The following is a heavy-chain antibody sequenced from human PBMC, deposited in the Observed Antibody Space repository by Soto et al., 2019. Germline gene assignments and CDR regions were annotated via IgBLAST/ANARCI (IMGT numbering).Heavy chain of an antibody. CDR2: IRYDATYK. D-gene: IGHD4-17*01. J-gene: IGHJ3*01. V-gene: IGHV3-33*01. CDR3: ARFNGDDYSGAFDV. Sequence: QGQLVESGGGVDQPGRSLRLSCAASGFIFSHFGMNWVRQAPGKGLEWVAVIRYDATYKAYAESVKGRFTISRENSKNTASLQMDSLRVEDTAVYYCARFNGDDYSGAFDVWGQGTVVTVSS. CDR1: GFIFSHFG.